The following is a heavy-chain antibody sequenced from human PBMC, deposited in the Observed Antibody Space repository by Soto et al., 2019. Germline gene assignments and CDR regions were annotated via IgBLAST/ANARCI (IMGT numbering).Heavy chain of an antibody. CDR3: ARDDEGSLDI. J-gene: IGHJ3*02. Sequence: QVQLVESGGGVVQPGRSLRLSCAASGFTFSSYAMHWVRQAPGKGLEWVAVISYDGSNKYYADSVEGRFTISRDNSKNTLYLQMNSLRAEDTAVYYCARDDEGSLDIWGQGTMVTVSS. CDR1: GFTFSSYA. CDR2: ISYDGSNK. V-gene: IGHV3-30-3*01.